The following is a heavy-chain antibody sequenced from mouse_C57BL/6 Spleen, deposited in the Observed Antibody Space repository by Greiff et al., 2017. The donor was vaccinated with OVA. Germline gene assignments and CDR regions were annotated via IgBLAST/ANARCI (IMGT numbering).Heavy chain of an antibody. V-gene: IGHV1-64*01. CDR1: GYTFTSYW. J-gene: IGHJ4*01. CDR3: ARMGGHYAMDY. D-gene: IGHD3-3*01. CDR2: IHPNSGST. Sequence: VQLVESGAELVKPGASVKLSCKASGYTFTSYWMHWVKQRPGQGLEWIGMIHPNSGSTNYNEKFKSKATLTVDKSSSTAYMQLSSLTSEDSAVYYCARMGGHYAMDYWGQGTSVTVSS.